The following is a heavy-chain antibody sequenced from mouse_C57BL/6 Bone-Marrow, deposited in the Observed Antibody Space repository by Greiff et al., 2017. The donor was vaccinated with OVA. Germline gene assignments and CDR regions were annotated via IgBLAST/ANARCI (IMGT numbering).Heavy chain of an antibody. J-gene: IGHJ4*01. Sequence: EVQLVESGGDLVKPGGSLKLSCAASGFTFSSYGMSWVRQTPDKRLEWVATISSGGSYTYYPDSVKGRFTISRDNAKNTLYLQMSSLKSEDTAMYYCARRIYGNYPFYYAMDYWGQGTSVTVSS. CDR3: ARRIYGNYPFYYAMDY. CDR2: ISSGGSYT. CDR1: GFTFSSYG. D-gene: IGHD2-1*01. V-gene: IGHV5-6*01.